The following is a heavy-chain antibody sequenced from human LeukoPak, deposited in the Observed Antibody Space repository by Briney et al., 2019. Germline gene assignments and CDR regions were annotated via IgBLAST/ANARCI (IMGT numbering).Heavy chain of an antibody. CDR2: ISGSGGST. Sequence: TGGSLRLSCAASGFTFSSYAMSWVRQAPGKGLEWVSAISGSGGSTYYADSVKGRFTISRDNAKNSLYLQMNSLRAEDTALYYCAREGPNYGYAAFDIWGQGTMVTVSS. CDR1: GFTFSSYA. V-gene: IGHV3-23*01. CDR3: AREGPNYGYAAFDI. J-gene: IGHJ3*02. D-gene: IGHD5-18*01.